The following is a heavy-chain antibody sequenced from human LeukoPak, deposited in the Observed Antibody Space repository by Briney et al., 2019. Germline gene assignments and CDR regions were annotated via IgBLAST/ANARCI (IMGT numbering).Heavy chain of an antibody. J-gene: IGHJ5*01. Sequence: GGSLRLSCAGSGFTFSAHWMYWVRQGPGKGLVWVARITHEGGDANYADSVKGRFTISRDNANKVLYLEMNSLTADDTGVYYCARVLTYFDLWGQGTLVTVSS. V-gene: IGHV3-74*01. CDR3: ARVLTYFDL. CDR2: ITHEGGDA. CDR1: GFTFSAHW.